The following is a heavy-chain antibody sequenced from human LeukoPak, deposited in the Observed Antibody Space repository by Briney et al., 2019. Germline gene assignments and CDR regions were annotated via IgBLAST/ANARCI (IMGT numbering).Heavy chain of an antibody. V-gene: IGHV4-61*01. CDR2: IYYSGST. CDR3: ARDRGSPNYYYYYMDV. D-gene: IGHD2-15*01. Sequence: SQTLSLTCTVSGGSISSGSYYWSWIRQPPGTGLEWIGYIYYSGSTNYNPSLKSRVTISVDTSKNQFSLKLSSVTAADTAVYYCARDRGSPNYYYYYMDVWGKGTTVTVSS. CDR1: GGSISSGSYY. J-gene: IGHJ6*03.